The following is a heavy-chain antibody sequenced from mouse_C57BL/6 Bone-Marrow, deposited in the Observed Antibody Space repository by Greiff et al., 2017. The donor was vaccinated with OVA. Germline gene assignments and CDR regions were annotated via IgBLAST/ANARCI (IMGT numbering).Heavy chain of an antibody. CDR2: INPNYGTT. CDR1: GYSFTDYN. CDR3: ASGAPYGSSPLYAMDY. J-gene: IGHJ4*01. V-gene: IGHV1-39*01. D-gene: IGHD1-1*01. Sequence: EVKLQESGPELVKPGASVKISCKASGYSFTDYNMNWVKQSNGKSLEWIGVINPNYGTTSYNQKFKGKATLTVDQSSSTAYMQLNSLTSEDSAVYYCASGAPYGSSPLYAMDYWGQGTSVTVSS.